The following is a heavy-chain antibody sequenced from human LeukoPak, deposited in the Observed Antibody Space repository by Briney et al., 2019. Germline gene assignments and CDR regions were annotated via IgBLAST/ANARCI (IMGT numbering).Heavy chain of an antibody. V-gene: IGHV3-20*04. D-gene: IGHD2-8*01. J-gene: IGHJ4*02. CDR2: INRNGGST. Sequence: GGSLRLSCEASGFTFDDYGMSWVRQPPGKGLEWVSGINRNGGSTDYADSVKGRFTISRDNDKNSHFPQMNSLRVEDTALYYCARGFRNGPFDCWGQGTLVTVSS. CDR3: ARGFRNGPFDC. CDR1: GFTFDDYG.